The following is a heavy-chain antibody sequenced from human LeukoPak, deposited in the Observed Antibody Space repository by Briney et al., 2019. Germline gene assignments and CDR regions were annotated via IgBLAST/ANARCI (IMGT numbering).Heavy chain of an antibody. Sequence: ASVKVSCTVSGYTLTELSMHWVRQAPGKGLEWMGGFDPEDGETIYAQKFQGRVTMTEDTSTDTAYMELSSLRSEDTAVYYCATVVGYSSGWYRSPFDYWGQGTLVTVSS. CDR1: GYTLTELS. CDR3: ATVVGYSSGWYRSPFDY. V-gene: IGHV1-24*01. D-gene: IGHD6-19*01. J-gene: IGHJ4*02. CDR2: FDPEDGET.